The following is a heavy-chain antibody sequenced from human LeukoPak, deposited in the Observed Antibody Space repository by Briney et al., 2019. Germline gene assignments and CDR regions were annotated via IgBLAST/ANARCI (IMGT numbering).Heavy chain of an antibody. CDR1: GFTFSTYS. V-gene: IGHV3-48*02. CDR3: VRDPDALDF. J-gene: IGHJ4*02. CDR2: IRSSGSPR. Sequence: GGSLRLSCKASGFTFSTYSMSWVRQAPGKRLEWVSYIRSSGSPRYYADSVKGRFTISRDDAKSSLYLQMDNLRDEDTAVYYCVRDPDALDFWGQGTLVTVS.